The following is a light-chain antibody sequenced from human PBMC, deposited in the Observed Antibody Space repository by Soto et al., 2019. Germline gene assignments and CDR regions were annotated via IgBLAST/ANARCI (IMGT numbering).Light chain of an antibody. CDR2: SSN. CDR1: SGSVSITHY. V-gene: IGLV8-61*01. J-gene: IGLJ3*02. CDR3: VLYMGSGVWV. Sequence: QAVVTQEPSFSVSPGGTVTLTCGLSSGSVSITHYPSWYQQIPGQAPRTLIYSSNTRSSGVPDRFSGSILGNKAALTITGAQADDESDYYCVLYMGSGVWVFGGGTQVTAL.